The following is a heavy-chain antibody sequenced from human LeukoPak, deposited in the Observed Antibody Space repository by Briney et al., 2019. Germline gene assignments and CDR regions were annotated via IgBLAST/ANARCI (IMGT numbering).Heavy chain of an antibody. J-gene: IGHJ6*02. V-gene: IGHV4-30-2*01. Sequence: SGTLSLTCAVSGGSISSGGYSWSWIRQPPGKGLEWIGYIYHSGSTYYNPSLKSRVTISVDRSKNQFSLKLSSVTAADTAVYYCASYSSNLYYYGMDVWGQGTTVTVSS. CDR2: IYHSGST. CDR3: ASYSSNLYYYGMDV. CDR1: GGSISSGGYS. D-gene: IGHD1-14*01.